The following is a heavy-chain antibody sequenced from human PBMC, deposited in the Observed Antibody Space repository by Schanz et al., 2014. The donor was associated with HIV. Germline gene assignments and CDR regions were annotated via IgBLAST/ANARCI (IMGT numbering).Heavy chain of an antibody. J-gene: IGHJ6*02. CDR1: GFTFSSYG. V-gene: IGHV3-33*01. Sequence: VQLLESGGGLVQPGGSLRLSCAASGFTFSSYGMHWVRQAPGKGLEWVAVIWYDGSNKYYADSVKGRFTISRDNSKNTLYVQMNSLRAEDTAVYYCASTVYPYSSSSDYYYGMDVWGQGTTVTVSS. CDR2: IWYDGSNK. CDR3: ASTVYPYSSSSDYYYGMDV. D-gene: IGHD6-6*01.